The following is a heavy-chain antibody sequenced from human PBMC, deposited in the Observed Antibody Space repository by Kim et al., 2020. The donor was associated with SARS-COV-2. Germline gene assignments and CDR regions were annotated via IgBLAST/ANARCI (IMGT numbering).Heavy chain of an antibody. Sequence: GGSLRLSCAGTGFTFSNHWMNWVRQAPGKGLVWVSRIDGDGRSMNYEDSVRGRFTISRDNAKSTLYLQMNSLRAEDTAVYYCARAGVPWGLDYWGQGTLVTVPS. CDR2: IDGDGRSM. J-gene: IGHJ4*02. CDR1: GFTFSNHW. D-gene: IGHD7-27*01. V-gene: IGHV3-74*01. CDR3: ARAGVPWGLDY.